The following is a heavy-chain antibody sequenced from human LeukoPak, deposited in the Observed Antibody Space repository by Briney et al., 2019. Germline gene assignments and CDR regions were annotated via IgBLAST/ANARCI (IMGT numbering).Heavy chain of an antibody. D-gene: IGHD5-12*01. J-gene: IGHJ6*02. CDR1: GGSISSGGYS. CDR2: IYHSGST. CDR3: ARDRGYSGMYYYGMAV. Sequence: SQTLSLTCAVSGGSISSGGYSWSWIRQPPGKGLEWIGYIYHSGSTYYNPSLKSRVTISVDRSKNQFSLKLSSVTAADPAVYHCARDRGYSGMYYYGMAVWGQGTTVTVSS. V-gene: IGHV4-30-2*01.